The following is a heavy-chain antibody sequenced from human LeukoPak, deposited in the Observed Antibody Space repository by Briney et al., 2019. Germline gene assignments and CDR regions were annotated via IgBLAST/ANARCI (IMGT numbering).Heavy chain of an antibody. CDR1: GDSVSSNSAA. CDR3: VRQYSTQDYSGMGV. CDR2: THYRSKWYN. J-gene: IGHJ6*02. D-gene: IGHD6-6*01. V-gene: IGHV6-1*01. Sequence: SQTLSLTCAISGDSVSSNSAAWNWIRQSPSRGLEWLGRTHYRSKWYNDYAVSVKSRITINSDTSKNQFSLQLNSVTPEDTAVYYCVRQYSTQDYSGMGVWGQGTTVTVSS.